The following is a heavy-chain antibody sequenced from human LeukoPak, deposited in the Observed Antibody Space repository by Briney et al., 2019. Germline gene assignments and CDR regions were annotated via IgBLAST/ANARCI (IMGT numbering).Heavy chain of an antibody. V-gene: IGHV3-23*01. Sequence: SGGSLRLSCAASGFTFSSYAMSWVRQAPGKGLEWVSAISGSGGSTYYADSVKGRFTISRDNSKNTLYLQMSSLRAEDTAVYYCAKLPSYYDILTGSFDYWGQGTLVTVSS. J-gene: IGHJ4*02. CDR1: GFTFSSYA. D-gene: IGHD3-9*01. CDR3: AKLPSYYDILTGSFDY. CDR2: ISGSGGST.